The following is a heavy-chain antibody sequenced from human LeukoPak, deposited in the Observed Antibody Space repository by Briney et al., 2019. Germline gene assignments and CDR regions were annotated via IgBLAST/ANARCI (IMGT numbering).Heavy chain of an antibody. CDR3: ARSYYDSSGYYYAWFDP. V-gene: IGHV4-38-2*01. CDR1: GYSISSGYY. Sequence: SETLSLTCAVSGYSISSGYYWGWIRQPPGKGLEWIGSIYHSGSTYYNPSLKSRVTISVDTSKNQFSLKLSSVTAADTAVYYCARSYYDSSGYYYAWFDPGAREPWSPSPQ. J-gene: IGHJ5*02. D-gene: IGHD3-22*01. CDR2: IYHSGST.